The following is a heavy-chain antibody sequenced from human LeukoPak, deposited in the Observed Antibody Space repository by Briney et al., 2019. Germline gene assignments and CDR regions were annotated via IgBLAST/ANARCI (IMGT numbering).Heavy chain of an antibody. J-gene: IGHJ6*02. CDR2: ISGSGGST. Sequence: PGGSLRLSCAASGFTFSSYAMSWVRQAPGKGLEWVSAISGSGGSTYYADSVKGRFTISRDNSKNTLYLQMNSLRAEDTAVYYCARARDYYDSSGYKYGMDVWGQGTTVTVSS. CDR3: ARARDYYDSSGYKYGMDV. CDR1: GFTFSSYA. D-gene: IGHD3-22*01. V-gene: IGHV3-23*01.